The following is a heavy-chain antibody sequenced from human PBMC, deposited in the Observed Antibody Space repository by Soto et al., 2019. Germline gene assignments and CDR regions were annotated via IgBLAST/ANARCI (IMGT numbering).Heavy chain of an antibody. CDR2: IYTGDSDT. J-gene: IGHJ4*02. V-gene: IGHV5-51*01. CDR3: ATTYYYDSSGYYDTPYFHX. Sequence: GESLKISCKGSGYSFTSYWIGWVRQMPGKGLEWMGIIYTGDSDTRYSPSFQGQVTISADKSIITAYLQWSSLKDSDTAMYYCATTYYYDSSGYYDTPYFHXWGQGTLVTVSX. D-gene: IGHD3-22*01. CDR1: GYSFTSYW.